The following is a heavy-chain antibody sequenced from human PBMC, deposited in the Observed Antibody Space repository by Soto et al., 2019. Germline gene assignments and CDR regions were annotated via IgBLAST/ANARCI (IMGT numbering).Heavy chain of an antibody. Sequence: RASVKVSCKASGFTFTSSAVQWVRQARGQRLEWIGRIVVGSGNTNYAQKFQERVTITRDMSTSTAYMELSSLRSEDTAVYYCAADQTGGSYVYYYGMDVWGQGTTVTVSS. CDR2: IVVGSGNT. J-gene: IGHJ6*02. D-gene: IGHD1-26*01. CDR1: GFTFTSSA. V-gene: IGHV1-58*01. CDR3: AADQTGGSYVYYYGMDV.